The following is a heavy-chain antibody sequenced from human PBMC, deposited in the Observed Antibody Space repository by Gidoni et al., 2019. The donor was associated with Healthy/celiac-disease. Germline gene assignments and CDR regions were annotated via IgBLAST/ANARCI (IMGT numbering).Heavy chain of an antibody. V-gene: IGHV3-9*01. CDR3: AKEFLGVRSSSPSDAVGYFDL. Sequence: EVQLVESGGGLVQPGRSLRLPCAASGFTFDDYAMHLVRQAPGKGLEWVSGISWNSGSIGYADSVKGRFTISRDNAKNSLYLQMNSLRAEDTALYYCAKEFLGVRSSSPSDAVGYFDLWGRGTLVTVSS. CDR1: GFTFDDYA. D-gene: IGHD6-6*01. J-gene: IGHJ2*01. CDR2: ISWNSGSI.